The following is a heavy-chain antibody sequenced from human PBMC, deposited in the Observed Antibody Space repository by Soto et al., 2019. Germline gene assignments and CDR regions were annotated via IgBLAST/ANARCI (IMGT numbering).Heavy chain of an antibody. Sequence: PGGSLRLSCAASGFTFSSYGMHWVRQAPGKGPEWVAVISYDGSNKYYADSVKGRFTISRDNSKNTPYLQMNSLRAEDKAVYRCARTTAMRDYYYSGMDVWGQGTTVTVSS. CDR1: GFTFSSYG. J-gene: IGHJ6*02. CDR3: ARTTAMRDYYYSGMDV. CDR2: ISYDGSNK. V-gene: IGHV3-30-3*01. D-gene: IGHD4-4*01.